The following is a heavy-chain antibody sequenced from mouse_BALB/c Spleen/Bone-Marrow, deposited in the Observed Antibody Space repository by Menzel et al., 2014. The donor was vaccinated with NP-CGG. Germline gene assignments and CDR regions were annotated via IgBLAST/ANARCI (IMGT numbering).Heavy chain of an antibody. CDR1: GDSITSGY. V-gene: IGHV3-8*02. CDR3: ARLGGYGPYFDY. Sequence: EVQLQESGPSPVEPSQTLSLPCSVTGDSITSGYWNWIRKFPGNKLEYMGYISYSGSTYFNPSLKSRISITRDTSKNQYYLQLNSVTTEDTATYYCARLGGYGPYFDYWGQGTTLTVSS. J-gene: IGHJ2*01. CDR2: ISYSGST. D-gene: IGHD1-1*02.